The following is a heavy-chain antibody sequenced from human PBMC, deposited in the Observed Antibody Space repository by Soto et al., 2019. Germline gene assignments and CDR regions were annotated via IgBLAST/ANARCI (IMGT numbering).Heavy chain of an antibody. CDR3: VRKSSLAVRGLFRYHHYGLDV. J-gene: IGHJ6*02. V-gene: IGHV4-34*01. D-gene: IGHD3-22*01. CDR1: GGSFSGHY. Sequence: KPSETLSLTCAVYGGSFSGHYWTWIRQSPGTGLEWIGEINHSGSTNYNPSLKSRVDISVDTSKNQFSLKLTSVTAADTAVYYCVRKSSLAVRGLFRYHHYGLDVWGQGTTVTVSS. CDR2: INHSGST.